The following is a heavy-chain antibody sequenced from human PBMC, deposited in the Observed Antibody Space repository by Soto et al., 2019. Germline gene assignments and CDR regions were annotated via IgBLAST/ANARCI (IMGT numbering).Heavy chain of an antibody. CDR1: GYTFTSYG. V-gene: IGHV1-18*04. Sequence: ASVKVSCKASGYTFTSYGISWVRQAPGQGLEWMGWISAYNGNTNYAQKLQGRVTMTTDTSTSTAYMELRSLRSDDTAAYYCARLYHYDILTGYMHYYGMDVWGQGTTVTVSS. D-gene: IGHD3-9*01. J-gene: IGHJ6*02. CDR2: ISAYNGNT. CDR3: ARLYHYDILTGYMHYYGMDV.